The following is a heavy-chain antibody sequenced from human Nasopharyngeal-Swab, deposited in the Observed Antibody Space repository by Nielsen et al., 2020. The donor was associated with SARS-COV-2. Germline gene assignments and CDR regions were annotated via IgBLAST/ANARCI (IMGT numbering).Heavy chain of an antibody. Sequence: GESLKISCTTSGFTFGDYAMSWFRQAPGKGLEWVGFIRSKTYGGAPEDAASVKGRFTISRDGAESIAYLQMNSLETGDTGVYYCARSVGSFYGQGAFDIWGQGTMVTVSS. CDR2: IRSKTYGGAP. CDR1: GFTFGDYA. J-gene: IGHJ3*02. D-gene: IGHD1-26*01. CDR3: ARSVGSFYGQGAFDI. V-gene: IGHV3-49*01.